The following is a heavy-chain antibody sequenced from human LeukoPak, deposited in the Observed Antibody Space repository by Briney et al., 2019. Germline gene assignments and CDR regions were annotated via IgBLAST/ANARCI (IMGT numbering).Heavy chain of an antibody. Sequence: GGSLRLSCAASGFTFSSYAMHWVRQAPGKGLEWVAVISYDGSNKYYADSVKGRFTISRDNSKNTLYLQMNSLRAEGTAVYYCARPTYSSSWYYFDYWGQGTLVTVSS. CDR1: GFTFSSYA. J-gene: IGHJ4*02. V-gene: IGHV3-30-3*01. CDR2: ISYDGSNK. CDR3: ARPTYSSSWYYFDY. D-gene: IGHD6-13*01.